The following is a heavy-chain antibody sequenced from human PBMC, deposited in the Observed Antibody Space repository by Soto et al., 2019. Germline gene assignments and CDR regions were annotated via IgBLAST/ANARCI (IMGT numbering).Heavy chain of an antibody. J-gene: IGHJ5*02. V-gene: IGHV4-30-2*01. D-gene: IGHD2-2*01. CDR2: IYHSGST. CDR1: GGSISSGGYS. Sequence: PSETLSITCAVSGGSISSGGYSWSWIRQPPGKGLEWIGYIYHSGSTYYNSSLKSRVTISVDRSKNQFSLKLSSVTAADTAVYYCARVPTPWGQGTLVPAPQ. CDR3: ARVPTP.